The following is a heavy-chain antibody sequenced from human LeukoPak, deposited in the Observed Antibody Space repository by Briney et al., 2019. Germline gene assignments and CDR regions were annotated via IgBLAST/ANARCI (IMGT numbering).Heavy chain of an antibody. D-gene: IGHD4/OR15-4a*01. CDR3: ARVRGASDAFDI. Sequence: GGSLRLSCAASGFTFSSHEMNWVRQAPGKGLEWVSYISSSGSTIYYADSVKGRFTISRDNAKNSLYLQMNSLRAEDTAVYYCARVRGASDAFDIWGQGTMVTVSS. CDR2: ISSSGSTI. J-gene: IGHJ3*02. V-gene: IGHV3-48*03. CDR1: GFTFSSHE.